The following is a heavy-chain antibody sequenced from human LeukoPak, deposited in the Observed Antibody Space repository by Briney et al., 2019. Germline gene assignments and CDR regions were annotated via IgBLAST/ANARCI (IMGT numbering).Heavy chain of an antibody. V-gene: IGHV3-74*01. CDR1: GFTFSSYW. D-gene: IGHD3-22*01. CDR3: ARPNYDSSGYRPNYYYYYMDA. J-gene: IGHJ6*03. CDR2: INSDGSST. Sequence: GGSLRLSCAASGFTFSSYWMHWVRQAPGKGLVWVSRINSDGSSTSYADSVKGRFTISRDNAKNTLYLQMNSLRAEDTAVYYCARPNYDSSGYRPNYYYYYMDAWGKGTTVTISS.